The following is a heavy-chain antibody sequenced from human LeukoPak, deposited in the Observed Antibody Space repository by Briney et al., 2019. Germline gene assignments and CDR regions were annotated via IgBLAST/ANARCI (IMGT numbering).Heavy chain of an antibody. CDR1: GGSFSSYY. D-gene: IGHD5-12*01. CDR2: INHSGST. J-gene: IGHJ4*02. CDR3: ARHGTSTRQFDY. V-gene: IGHV4-34*01. Sequence: SETLSLTCAVYGGSFSSYYWSWIRQPPGKGLEWIGEINHSGSTNYNPSLKSRVTISVDTSKNQFSLKLSSVTAADTAVYYCARHGTSTRQFDYWGQGTLVTVSS.